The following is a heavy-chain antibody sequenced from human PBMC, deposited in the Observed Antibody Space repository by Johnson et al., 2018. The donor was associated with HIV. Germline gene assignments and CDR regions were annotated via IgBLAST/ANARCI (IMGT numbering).Heavy chain of an antibody. V-gene: IGHV3-30*04. CDR2: ISYDGSNK. D-gene: IGHD3-22*01. CDR3: ARVTLIVVVIHAFDI. CDR1: GFTFSNYA. J-gene: IGHJ3*02. Sequence: QVQLVESGGGVVQPGRSLRLSCAASGFTFSNYAIHWVRQAPGKGLAWVAVISYDGSNKYYADSVQGRFIISRDNSKNTLYLQMNSLRAEDTAVYYCARVTLIVVVIHAFDIWGQGTKVTVSS.